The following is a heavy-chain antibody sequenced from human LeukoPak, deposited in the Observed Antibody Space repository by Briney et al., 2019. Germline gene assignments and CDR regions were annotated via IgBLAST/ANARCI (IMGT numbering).Heavy chain of an antibody. CDR1: GGTFSSYT. J-gene: IGHJ4*02. CDR2: IIPILGIA. Sequence: AVKVSCEASGGTFSSYTISWVRQAPGQGREWMGRIIPILGIANYAQKFQGRVTITADKSTSTAYMELSSLRSEDTAVYYCADHYYDSSGYSDYFDYWGQGTLVTVSS. D-gene: IGHD3-22*01. V-gene: IGHV1-69*02. CDR3: ADHYYDSSGYSDYFDY.